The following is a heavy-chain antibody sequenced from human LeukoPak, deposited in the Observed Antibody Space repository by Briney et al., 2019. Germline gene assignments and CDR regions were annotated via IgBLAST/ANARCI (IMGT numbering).Heavy chain of an antibody. V-gene: IGHV1-18*01. J-gene: IGHJ5*01. CDR1: GYTFINYG. D-gene: IGHD6-13*01. CDR2: IYPYTGNT. CDR3: ARGGQQLVWFDS. Sequence: ASVKVSCKASGYTFINYGISWVRQAPGQELEWMGWIYPYTGNTNYAQMAQGRVTMTTDTSTRTAYMELTSLTSDDTAVYYCARGGQQLVWFDSWGQGTLVTVSS.